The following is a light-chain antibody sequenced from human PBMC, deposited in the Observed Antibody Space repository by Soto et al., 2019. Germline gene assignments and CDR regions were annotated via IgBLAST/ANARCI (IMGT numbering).Light chain of an antibody. V-gene: IGKV4-1*01. J-gene: IGKJ3*01. CDR2: WAT. Sequence: ILITQSPDRLAVSXFXGAXIXXXSSQSVFSNSKNRNHLSWYQQKPGQPPKLLIYWATTRESGVPDRFSGSGSGTDFTLTISSLQAEDVAVYYCQQYYSTPTFGPGTKVDI. CDR1: QSVFSNSKNRNH. CDR3: QQYYSTPT.